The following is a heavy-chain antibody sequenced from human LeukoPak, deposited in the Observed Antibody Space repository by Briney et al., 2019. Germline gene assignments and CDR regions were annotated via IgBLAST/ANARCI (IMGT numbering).Heavy chain of an antibody. CDR1: GNTLTSDH. J-gene: IGHJ4*02. V-gene: IGHV1-46*01. CDR3: ARMDMDMGKVMNYFEY. D-gene: IGHD2-21*01. CDR2: IHPDGGST. Sequence: ASVRVSCKASGNTLTSDHIHWVRQAPGQGLEWMGGIHPDGGSTTYAQKFQGRVTMTKDTSTNKAYLELSSLIFDDTSIYYCARMDMDMGKVMNYFEYWGQGTLVTVSS.